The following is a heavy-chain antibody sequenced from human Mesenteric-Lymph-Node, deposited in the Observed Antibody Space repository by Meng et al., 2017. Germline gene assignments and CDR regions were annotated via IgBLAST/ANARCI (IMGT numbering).Heavy chain of an antibody. CDR1: GYTFTSYG. D-gene: IGHD6-19*01. Sequence: ASVKVSCKASGYTFTSYGISWVRQPPGQGLEWMGWISAYNGNTNYAQKLQGRVTMTTDTPTSTAYMELRSLRSDDTAVYYCARELGPPSIAVADFPDYWGQGTLVTVSS. V-gene: IGHV1-18*01. CDR2: ISAYNGNT. J-gene: IGHJ4*02. CDR3: ARELGPPSIAVADFPDY.